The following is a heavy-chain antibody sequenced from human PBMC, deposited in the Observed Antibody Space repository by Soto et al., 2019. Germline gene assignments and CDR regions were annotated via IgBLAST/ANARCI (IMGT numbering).Heavy chain of an antibody. Sequence: SETLSLTCTVSGGSISSGGYYWSWIRQHPGKGLEWIGYIYYSGSTYYNPSLKSRVTISVDTSKNQLSLKLSSVTDADTAVYYCARESLGYCSSNSCYKWDGMDVWGQGTTVTVSS. CDR1: GGSISSGGYY. V-gene: IGHV4-31*03. D-gene: IGHD2-2*02. CDR3: ARESLGYCSSNSCYKWDGMDV. CDR2: IYYSGST. J-gene: IGHJ6*02.